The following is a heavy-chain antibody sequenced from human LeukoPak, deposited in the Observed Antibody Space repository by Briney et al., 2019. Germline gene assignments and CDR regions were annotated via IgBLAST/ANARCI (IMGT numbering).Heavy chain of an antibody. J-gene: IGHJ4*02. CDR2: INPNSGGT. V-gene: IGHV1-2*02. CDR3: AREYYDSSGYYLGGDDFDY. Sequence: ASVKVSCKASGYTFTGYFMHWVRQAPGQGLEWMGWINPNSGGTNYAQKFQGRVTMTRDTSISTAYMELSRLLSDDTAVYYRAREYYDSSGYYLGGDDFDYWGQGTLVTVSS. D-gene: IGHD3-22*01. CDR1: GYTFTGYF.